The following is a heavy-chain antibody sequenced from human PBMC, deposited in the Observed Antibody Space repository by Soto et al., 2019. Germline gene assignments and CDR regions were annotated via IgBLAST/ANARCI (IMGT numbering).Heavy chain of an antibody. D-gene: IGHD3-10*01. Sequence: EVHLLESGGGLVQPGESLRLSCAASGFYFSPYWMHWVRQPPRKGLEWVSHINADGSTTVYADSVKGRFTISRDNARNTLYLQMNSLSAEDTAVYYCVRDRGNPDSFNIWGQGTMVTVSP. V-gene: IGHV3-74*01. J-gene: IGHJ3*02. CDR1: GFYFSPYW. CDR3: VRDRGNPDSFNI. CDR2: INADGSTT.